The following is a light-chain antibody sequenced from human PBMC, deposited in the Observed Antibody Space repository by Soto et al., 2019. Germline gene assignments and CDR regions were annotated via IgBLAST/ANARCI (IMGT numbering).Light chain of an antibody. CDR3: QQYNNWPLYT. V-gene: IGKV3-15*01. Sequence: VMTQSPATLPVSPRARATLSCRASQSVSSNLAWYQQKPGQAPRLLIYGASTRATGIPARFSGSGSGTEFTLTISSLQSEDFAVYYCQQYNNWPLYTFGQGTKLEIK. CDR2: GAS. J-gene: IGKJ2*01. CDR1: QSVSSN.